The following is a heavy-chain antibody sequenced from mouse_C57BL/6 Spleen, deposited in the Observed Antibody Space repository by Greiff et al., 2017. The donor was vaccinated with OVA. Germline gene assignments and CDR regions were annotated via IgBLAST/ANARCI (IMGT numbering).Heavy chain of an antibody. CDR1: GYTFTSYW. CDR2: IHPNSGST. D-gene: IGHD2-2*01. V-gene: IGHV1-64*01. Sequence: QVQLQQPGAELVKPGASVKLSCKASGYTFTSYWMHWVKQRPGQGLEWIGMIHPNSGSTNYNEKFKSKATLTVDTSSSPAYMQLSRLTSEDSAGNDWAKGADGYDEGYYAMDYWGKGTSVTVSS. CDR3: AKGADGYDEGYYAMDY. J-gene: IGHJ4*01.